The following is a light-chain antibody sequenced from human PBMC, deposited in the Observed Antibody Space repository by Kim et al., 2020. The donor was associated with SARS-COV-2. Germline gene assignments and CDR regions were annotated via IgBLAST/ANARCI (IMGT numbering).Light chain of an antibody. J-gene: IGLJ2*01. CDR2: QDS. CDR3: QAWDSSTVV. CDR1: KLGDKY. V-gene: IGLV3-1*01. Sequence: SYELTQPPSVSVSPGQTASITCSGDKLGDKYACWYQQKPGQSPVLVIYQDSKRPSGLPERFSGSNSGNTATLTISGTQAMDAADYYCQAWDSSTVV.